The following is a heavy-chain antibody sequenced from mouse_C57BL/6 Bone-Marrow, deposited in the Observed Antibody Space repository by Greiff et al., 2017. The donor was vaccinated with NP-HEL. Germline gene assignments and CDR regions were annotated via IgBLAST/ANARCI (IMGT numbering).Heavy chain of an antibody. D-gene: IGHD2-1*01. CDR1: GYTFTDYE. CDR2: IDPETGGT. J-gene: IGHJ3*01. CDR3: TRQDYGNYGRFAY. Sequence: QVHVKQSGAELVRPGASVTLSCKASGYTFTDYEMHWVKQTPVHGLEWIGAIDPETGGTAYNQKFKGKAILTADKSSSTAYMELRSLTSEDSAVYYCTRQDYGNYGRFAYWGQGTLVTVSA. V-gene: IGHV1-15*01.